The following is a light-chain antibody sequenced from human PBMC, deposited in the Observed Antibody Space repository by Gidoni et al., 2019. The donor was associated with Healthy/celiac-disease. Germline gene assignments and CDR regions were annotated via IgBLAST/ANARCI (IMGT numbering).Light chain of an antibody. CDR1: KLGDKY. CDR3: QAWDSSTAV. CDR2: QDS. Sequence: SYELTPPPSVSVSPRQTASITCSGDKLGDKYASWYQQKPGQSPVLVIYQDSKRPSGIPERFSGSNSGNTATLTISGTQAMDEADYYCQAWDSSTAVFGGGTKLTVL. J-gene: IGLJ2*01. V-gene: IGLV3-1*01.